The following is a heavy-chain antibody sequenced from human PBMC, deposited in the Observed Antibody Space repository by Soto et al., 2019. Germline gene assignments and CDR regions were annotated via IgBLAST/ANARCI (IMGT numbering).Heavy chain of an antibody. V-gene: IGHV3-23*01. J-gene: IGHJ5*02. CDR2: ISGGGSDT. CDR3: AKDDSLEWFFPLDA. D-gene: IGHD3-3*01. CDR1: GFTFRSYA. Sequence: EVHLFESGGGLVQPGGSLRLSCSASGFTFRSYAMSWVRQAPGKGLEWVSGISGGGSDTYYSDSVRGRFTISRDNSKNTLYLQMNSLRVEDSAVYFCAKDDSLEWFFPLDAWGQGTLVTVSS.